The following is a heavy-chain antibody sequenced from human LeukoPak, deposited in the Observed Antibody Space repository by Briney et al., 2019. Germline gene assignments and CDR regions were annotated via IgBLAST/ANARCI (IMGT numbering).Heavy chain of an antibody. D-gene: IGHD3-22*01. CDR3: ARSIGYYYDSSGYYYTPHSDFDY. Sequence: SETLSLTCAVYGGSFSGYYWSWIRQPPGKGLEWIGEINHSGSTNYNPSLKSRVTISVDTSKNQFSLKLSSVTAADTAVYYCARSIGYYYDSSGYYYTPHSDFDYWGQGTLVTVSS. V-gene: IGHV4-34*01. CDR1: GGSFSGYY. J-gene: IGHJ4*02. CDR2: INHSGST.